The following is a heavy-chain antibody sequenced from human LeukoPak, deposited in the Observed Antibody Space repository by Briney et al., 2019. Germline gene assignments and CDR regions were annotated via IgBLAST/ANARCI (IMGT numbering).Heavy chain of an antibody. Sequence: GGSLRLSCAASGFTVSSNYMSWVRQAPGKQLEWVSAITGHTTYSADSVKGRFTISRDNSKNTLYLQMNSLRAADTAVYDCAKTITTWAFNYWGQGTLVTVSS. CDR3: AKTITTWAFNY. D-gene: IGHD2/OR15-2a*01. J-gene: IGHJ4*02. CDR2: ITGHTT. V-gene: IGHV3-53*01. CDR1: GFTVSSNY.